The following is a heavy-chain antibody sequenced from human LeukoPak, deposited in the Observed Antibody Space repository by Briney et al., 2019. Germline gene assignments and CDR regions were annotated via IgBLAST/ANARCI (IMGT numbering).Heavy chain of an antibody. Sequence: GGSLRLSFEASGFTFSSYEMNWVRQAPGKGLEWVSYISSGGSTIYYADSLKGRFTISRDNAKNSLYLQINGLRAEDTAVYYCAWGRPKRIDYWGQGTLVTVSS. CDR3: AWGRPKRIDY. D-gene: IGHD7-27*01. CDR1: GFTFSSYE. J-gene: IGHJ4*02. CDR2: ISSGGSTI. V-gene: IGHV3-48*03.